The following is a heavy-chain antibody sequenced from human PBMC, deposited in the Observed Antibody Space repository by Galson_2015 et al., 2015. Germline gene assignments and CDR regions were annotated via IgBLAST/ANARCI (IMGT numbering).Heavy chain of an antibody. V-gene: IGHV3-21*01. CDR2: ISSSSSYI. J-gene: IGHJ4*02. Sequence: SLRLSCAASRFTFSSYSMNWARQAPGKGLEWVSSISSSSSYIYYADSVKGRFTISRDNAKNSLYLQMNSLRAEDTAVYYCATTREPIAVNDYWGQGTLVTVSS. CDR1: RFTFSSYS. CDR3: ATTREPIAVNDY. D-gene: IGHD6-19*01.